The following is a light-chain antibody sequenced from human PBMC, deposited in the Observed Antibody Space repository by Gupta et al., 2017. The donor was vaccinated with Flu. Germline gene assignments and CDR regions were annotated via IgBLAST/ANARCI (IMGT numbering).Light chain of an antibody. V-gene: IGLV1-40*01. CDR2: GNS. Sequence: QSVLTQPPSVSGAPGQRVTISCTGSGSNIGAGYDVHWYQQLPGTAPKLLIYGNSNRPSGVPDRFSGSKSGTSASLAITGLQAEDEADYYCQSYDSSLSLYVFGTGTKVTVL. J-gene: IGLJ1*01. CDR1: GSNIGAGYD. CDR3: QSYDSSLSLYV.